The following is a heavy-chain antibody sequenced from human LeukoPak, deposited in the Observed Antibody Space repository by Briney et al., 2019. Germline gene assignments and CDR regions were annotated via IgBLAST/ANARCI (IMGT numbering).Heavy chain of an antibody. CDR1: GGSISSYY. CDR2: IYYSGST. J-gene: IGHJ4*02. V-gene: IGHV4-59*01. CDR3: ARGSGYSYGYYFDC. Sequence: SETLSLTCTVSGGSISSYYWSWIRQPPGKGLERIGYIYYSGSTNYNPSLKSRVTISVDTSKNQFSLKLSSVTAADTAVYYCARGSGYSYGYYFDCWGQGTLVTVSS. D-gene: IGHD5-18*01.